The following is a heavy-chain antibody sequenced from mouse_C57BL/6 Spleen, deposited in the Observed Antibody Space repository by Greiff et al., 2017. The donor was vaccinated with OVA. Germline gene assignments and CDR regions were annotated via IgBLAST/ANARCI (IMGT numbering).Heavy chain of an antibody. J-gene: IGHJ3*01. CDR3: ANNGPWVAY. CDR1: GFSLTSYG. D-gene: IGHD1-1*02. V-gene: IGHV2-3*01. CDR2: IWGDGST. Sequence: VKVVESGPGLVAPSQSLSITCTVSGFSLTSYGVSWVRQPPGKGLEWLGVIWGDGSTTHHSALISRLGISKDNSKSQVFLKLNSLQTDDTATYYCANNGPWVAYWGQGTLVTVSA.